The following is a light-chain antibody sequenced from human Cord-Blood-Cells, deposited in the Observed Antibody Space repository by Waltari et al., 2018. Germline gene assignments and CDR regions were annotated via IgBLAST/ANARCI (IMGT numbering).Light chain of an antibody. Sequence: DIKMTQSPSSLSASVGDRVTITCRGSQSISSYLNWYQQKPGKAPKLLIYAASSLQSGVPSRFSGRGSGTDFTLTISSLQPEDFATYYCQQSYSTPYTFGQGTKLEIK. CDR3: QQSYSTPYT. V-gene: IGKV1-39*01. CDR2: AAS. CDR1: QSISSY. J-gene: IGKJ2*01.